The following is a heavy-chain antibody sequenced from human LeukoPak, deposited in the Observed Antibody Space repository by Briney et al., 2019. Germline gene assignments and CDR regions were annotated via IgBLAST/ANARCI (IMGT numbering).Heavy chain of an antibody. J-gene: IGHJ4*02. CDR1: GGSISSYY. Sequence: SETLSLTCTVSGGSISSYYWSWIRQPPGKGLEWIGYIYYSGSTNYNPSLKSRVTISVDTPKNQFSLKLSSVTAADTAVYYCAGDGSGSYYNRTSSFDYWGQGTLVTVSS. V-gene: IGHV4-59*01. D-gene: IGHD3-10*01. CDR2: IYYSGST. CDR3: AGDGSGSYYNRTSSFDY.